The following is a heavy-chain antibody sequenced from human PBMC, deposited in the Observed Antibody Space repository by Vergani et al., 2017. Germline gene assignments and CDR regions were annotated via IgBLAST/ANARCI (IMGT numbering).Heavy chain of an antibody. CDR1: GGSISSGGYY. CDR2: IYYSGST. D-gene: IGHD3-3*01. CDR3: ARGLPVPQQIFGVVTVAFDI. J-gene: IGHJ3*02. V-gene: IGHV4-31*03. Sequence: QVQLQESGPGLVKPSQTLSLTCTVSGGSISSGGYYWSWIRQHPGKGLEWIGYIYYSGSTYYNPSLKSRVTISVDTSKNQFSLKLSSVTAADTAVYYCARGLPVPQQIFGVVTVAFDIWGQGTMVTVSS.